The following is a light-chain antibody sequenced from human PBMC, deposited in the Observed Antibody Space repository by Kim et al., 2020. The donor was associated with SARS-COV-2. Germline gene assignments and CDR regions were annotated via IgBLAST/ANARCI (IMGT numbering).Light chain of an antibody. CDR1: QSISSW. V-gene: IGKV1-5*01. CDR3: QQYNSYSYT. Sequence: SGSVGDRVTITCRASQSISSWLAWYQQKPGKAPKLLIYDASSLESGVPSRFSGSGSGTEFTLTISSLQPDDFATYYCQQYNSYSYTFGQGTKLEIK. J-gene: IGKJ2*01. CDR2: DAS.